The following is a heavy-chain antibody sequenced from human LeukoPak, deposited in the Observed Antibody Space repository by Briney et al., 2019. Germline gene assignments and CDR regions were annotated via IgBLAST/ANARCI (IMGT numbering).Heavy chain of an antibody. Sequence: SETLSLTCTVSGGSLSSYYWRWIRPPAGKGLEWIGRIYSSGSTNYHPSLESRVTMSVDTSKNQFSLKLSSVTAADTAVYYCARVSSYYDMVTGYYNHWYFDLWGRGTLVTVSS. CDR3: ARVSSYYDMVTGYYNHWYFDL. CDR2: IYSSGST. D-gene: IGHD3-9*01. J-gene: IGHJ2*01. CDR1: GGSLSSYY. V-gene: IGHV4-4*07.